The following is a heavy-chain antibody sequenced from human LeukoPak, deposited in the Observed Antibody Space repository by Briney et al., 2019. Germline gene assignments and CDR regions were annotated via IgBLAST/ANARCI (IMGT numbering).Heavy chain of an antibody. Sequence: SETLSLTCAVYGGSFSGYYWSWIRQPPGKGLEWIGEINHSGSTNYNPSLKSRVTISVHTSKNQFSLKLSSVTAADTAVYYCARGRITMVRGVYNWFDPWGQGTLVTVSS. D-gene: IGHD3-10*01. V-gene: IGHV4-34*01. CDR3: ARGRITMVRGVYNWFDP. CDR2: INHSGST. J-gene: IGHJ5*02. CDR1: GGSFSGYY.